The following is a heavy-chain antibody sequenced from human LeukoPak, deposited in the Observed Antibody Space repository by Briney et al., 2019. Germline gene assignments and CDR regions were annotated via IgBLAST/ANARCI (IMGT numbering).Heavy chain of an antibody. CDR3: AREWRPGYNGYEGTVEFDY. V-gene: IGHV3-21*01. J-gene: IGHJ4*02. CDR2: ISSSSSYI. D-gene: IGHD5-12*01. CDR1: GFAFSSYW. Sequence: GGSLRLSCEASGFAFSSYWMSWVRQAPGKGLEWVSSISSSSSYIYYADSVKGRFTISRDNAKNSLYLQMNSLRAEDTAVYYCAREWRPGYNGYEGTVEFDYWGQGTLVTVSS.